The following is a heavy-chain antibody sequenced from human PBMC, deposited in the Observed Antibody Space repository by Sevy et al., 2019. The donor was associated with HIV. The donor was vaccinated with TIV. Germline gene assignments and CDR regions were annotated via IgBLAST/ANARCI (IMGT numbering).Heavy chain of an antibody. Sequence: ASVKVSCKASGYTFTGYYMHWVRQAPGQGLEWMGRINPNSGGTNYAQKFQGRVTMTRDTSISTAYMELSRLRSDDTAGYYCARVESTFYSGYDHWGQGTLVTVSS. CDR3: ARVESTFYSGYDH. CDR1: GYTFTGYY. CDR2: INPNSGGT. J-gene: IGHJ5*02. D-gene: IGHD5-12*01. V-gene: IGHV1-2*06.